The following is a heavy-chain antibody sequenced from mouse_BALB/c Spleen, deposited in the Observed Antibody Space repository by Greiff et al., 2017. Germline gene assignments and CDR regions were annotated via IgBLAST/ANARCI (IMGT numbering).Heavy chain of an antibody. Sequence: VQLQQSGPELVKPGASVKMSCKASGYTFTSYYIHWVKQRPGQGLEWIGWIYPGDGSTKYNEKFKGKTTLTADKSSSTAYMLLSSLTSEDSAIYFCAREITTNYWGQGTTLTVSS. V-gene: IGHV1S56*01. CDR3: AREITTNY. CDR1: GYTFTSYY. D-gene: IGHD2-4*01. J-gene: IGHJ2*01. CDR2: IYPGDGST.